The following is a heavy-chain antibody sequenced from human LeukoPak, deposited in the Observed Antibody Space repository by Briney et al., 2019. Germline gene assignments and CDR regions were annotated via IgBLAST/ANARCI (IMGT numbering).Heavy chain of an antibody. CDR1: GYTFTSYY. CDR2: INPSGGST. CDR3: ATDRRASTSLDYYYGMDV. Sequence: ASVKVSCKASGYTFTSYYMHWVRQAPGQGLEWMGIINPSGGSTSYAQKFQGRVTMTRDMSTSTVYMELSSLRSEDTAVYYCATDRRASTSLDYYYGMDVWGQGTTVTVSS. D-gene: IGHD2-2*01. V-gene: IGHV1-46*01. J-gene: IGHJ6*02.